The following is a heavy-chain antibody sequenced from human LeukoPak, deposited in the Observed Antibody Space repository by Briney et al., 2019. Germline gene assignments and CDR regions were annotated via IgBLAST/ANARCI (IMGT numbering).Heavy chain of an antibody. CDR1: GFTFSDYY. CDR2: ISSSGSTI. CDR3: ARRRRMYSGSYYAGGSYFDY. J-gene: IGHJ4*02. Sequence: PGGSLRLSCAASGFTFSDYYMRWLRQAPGKGREGVSYISSSGSTIYYADSVKGRFTISRDNAKNSLYLQMNSLRAEDTAVYYCARRRRMYSGSYYAGGSYFDYWGQGTLVTVSS. V-gene: IGHV3-11*04. D-gene: IGHD1-26*01.